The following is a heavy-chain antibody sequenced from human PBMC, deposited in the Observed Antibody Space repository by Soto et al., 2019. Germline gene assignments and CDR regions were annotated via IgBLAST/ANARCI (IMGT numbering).Heavy chain of an antibody. J-gene: IGHJ4*02. CDR3: ARQTPPSIAAAVGFGC. V-gene: IGHV1-2*04. Sequence: QVQLVQSGAEVTKPGASVKVSCKASGYTFTGYYMHWVRQAPGQGLEWMGWINPNSGVTNYAQKFQGWVTMTRYTSSSAPDMDLSRVRSDDTAVFYYARQTPPSIAAAVGFGCLGQGTLDTLSS. CDR1: GYTFTGYY. D-gene: IGHD6-13*01. CDR2: INPNSGVT.